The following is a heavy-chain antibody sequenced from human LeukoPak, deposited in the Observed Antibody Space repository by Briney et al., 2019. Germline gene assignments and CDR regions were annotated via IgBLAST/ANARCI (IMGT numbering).Heavy chain of an antibody. Sequence: SETLSLTCTVSGGSISSYYWSWIRQPPGKGLEWIASIYYSGSTYYNPSLKSRVTISVDTSRNQFSLKLSSVTAADTAVYYCASLAVAGLSEGYWGQGTLVIVSS. V-gene: IGHV4-59*05. CDR3: ASLAVAGLSEGY. J-gene: IGHJ4*02. CDR2: IYYSGST. CDR1: GGSISSYY. D-gene: IGHD6-19*01.